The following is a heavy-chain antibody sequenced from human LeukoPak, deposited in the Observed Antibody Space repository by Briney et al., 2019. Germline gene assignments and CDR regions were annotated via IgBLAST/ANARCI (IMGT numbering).Heavy chain of an antibody. CDR1: GFTFGSYA. V-gene: IGHV3-23*01. Sequence: GGSLRLSCVGSGFTFGSYAMSWVRQAPGKGLEWVSLISGSGGVTYYADSVKGRFTISRDNSKNTLYLQMNGLRAEDTATYYCAKEWDGSGTRLGWFDPWGQGTLVTVSS. J-gene: IGHJ5*02. CDR2: ISGSGGVT. D-gene: IGHD3-10*01. CDR3: AKEWDGSGTRLGWFDP.